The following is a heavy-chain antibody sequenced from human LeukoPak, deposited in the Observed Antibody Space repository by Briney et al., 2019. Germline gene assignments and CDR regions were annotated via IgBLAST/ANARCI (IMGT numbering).Heavy chain of an antibody. V-gene: IGHV1-18*01. CDR3: ARDGQYYYDSSGYFLTPDAFDI. Sequence: GASVKVSCKASGYTFTSYGVSWVRQAPGQGLEWMGWISAYNGNTNYARKFQGRVTMTTDTSTSTAYMELRSLRSDDTAVYYCARDGQYYYDSSGYFLTPDAFDIWGQGTMVTVSS. CDR1: GYTFTSYG. D-gene: IGHD3-22*01. CDR2: ISAYNGNT. J-gene: IGHJ3*02.